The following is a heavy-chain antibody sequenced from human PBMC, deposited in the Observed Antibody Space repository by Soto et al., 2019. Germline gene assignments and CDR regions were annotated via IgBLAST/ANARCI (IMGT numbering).Heavy chain of an antibody. J-gene: IGHJ4*02. CDR1: GYNFGSYA. D-gene: IGHD1-7*01. CDR3: AKDPRLELRGVDS. Sequence: DVHLLESGGGLVQPGGSLRLSCVASGYNFGSYAMMWVRQAPGKGLEWISTIGGGGIGSYYADSVKGRFTIPRDNSKNTLFLKMNSLRAEDTGVYYCAKDPRLELRGVDSWGQGTQVTVSS. V-gene: IGHV3-23*01. CDR2: IGGGGIGS.